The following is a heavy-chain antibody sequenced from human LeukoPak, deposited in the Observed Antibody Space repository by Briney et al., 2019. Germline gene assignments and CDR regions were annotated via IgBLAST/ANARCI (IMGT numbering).Heavy chain of an antibody. CDR3: AREIVVGATDAFDI. CDR1: GGSISSSSYY. J-gene: IGHJ3*02. D-gene: IGHD1-26*01. CDR2: IYYSGST. Sequence: NPSETLSLTCTVSGGSISSSSYYWGWIRQPPGKGLEWIGSIYYSGSTYYNPSLKSRVTISVDTSKNQFSLKLSSVTAADTAVYYCAREIVVGATDAFDIWGQGTMVTVSS. V-gene: IGHV4-39*01.